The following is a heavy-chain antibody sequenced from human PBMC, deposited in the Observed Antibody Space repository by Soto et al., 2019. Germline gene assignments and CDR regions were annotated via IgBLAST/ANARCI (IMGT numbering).Heavy chain of an antibody. CDR3: NGLVTIFGMDV. CDR1: GGSISSSSYY. J-gene: IGHJ6*04. CDR2: IYYSGST. D-gene: IGHD3-3*01. V-gene: IGHV4-39*01. Sequence: SETLSLTCTVSGGSISSSSYYWGWIRQPPGKGLEWIGSIYYSGSTYYNPSLKSRVTISVDTSKNQFSLKLSSVTAADTAVYYCNGLVTIFGMDVWGKGTMVTVSS.